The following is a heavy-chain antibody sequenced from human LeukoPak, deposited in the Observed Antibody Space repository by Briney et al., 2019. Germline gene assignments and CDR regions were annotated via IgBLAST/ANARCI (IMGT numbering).Heavy chain of an antibody. CDR2: IRYDGSIK. J-gene: IGHJ4*02. CDR3: AKDVNVGGDYFDY. D-gene: IGHD3-10*01. V-gene: IGHV3-30*02. CDR1: GFTFRNYG. Sequence: GGSLRLSCVASGFTFRNYGMHWVRLAPGKGLEWVAFIRYDGSIKYYVDSVKGRFTVSRDNSKNTLYLQMNSLRAEDTAVYYCAKDVNVGGDYFDYWGQGTLVTVSS.